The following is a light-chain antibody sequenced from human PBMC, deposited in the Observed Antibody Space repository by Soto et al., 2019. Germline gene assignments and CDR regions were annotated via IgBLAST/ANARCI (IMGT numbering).Light chain of an antibody. CDR1: SSDVGVYNY. J-gene: IGLJ3*02. CDR2: DVS. Sequence: QSALTQPASVSGSPGQSITISCTGTSSDVGVYNYVSWYHQHPGKAPKLMIYDVSNRPSGVSNRFSGSKSGNTASLTISGLQAEDEADYYCSSYTSSSTLVFGGGTKVTVL. CDR3: SSYTSSSTLV. V-gene: IGLV2-14*01.